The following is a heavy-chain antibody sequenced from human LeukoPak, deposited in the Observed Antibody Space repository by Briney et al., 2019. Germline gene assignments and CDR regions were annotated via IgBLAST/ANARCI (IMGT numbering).Heavy chain of an antibody. CDR3: ARGPNSNWSGLDF. V-gene: IGHV3-74*01. CDR2: ISPTGSTT. Sequence: GGSLRLSCTASGFSFSGHWMHWARQLPGKGLVWVSRISPTGSTTSYADSVKGRFTVSRDNAKNILYLQVNNLRAEDTAVYYCARGPNSNWSGLDFWGQGTLLTVSS. D-gene: IGHD6-6*01. J-gene: IGHJ4*02. CDR1: GFSFSGHW.